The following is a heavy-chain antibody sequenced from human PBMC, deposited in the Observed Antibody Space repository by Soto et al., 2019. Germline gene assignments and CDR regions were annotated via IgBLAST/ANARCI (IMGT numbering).Heavy chain of an antibody. Sequence: SETLSLTCTVSVDSITTYYWSWIRQPAGKGLEWIGRIDTSGNTNYNPSLKGRVTMSVDTSKKQFSLKLTSVTAADTAVYYCARESNNWFQTEGMDVWGQGTTVTVSS. CDR1: VDSITTYY. CDR3: ARESNNWFQTEGMDV. V-gene: IGHV4-4*07. J-gene: IGHJ6*02. CDR2: IDTSGNT. D-gene: IGHD1-1*01.